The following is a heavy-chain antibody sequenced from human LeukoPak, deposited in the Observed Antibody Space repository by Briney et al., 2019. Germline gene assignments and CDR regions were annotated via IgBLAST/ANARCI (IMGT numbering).Heavy chain of an antibody. D-gene: IGHD6-13*01. J-gene: IGHJ4*02. V-gene: IGHV7-4-1*02. Sequence: GASVKVSCKASGYTFTNYAMNWVRQAPGQGLEWMGWINTNTGNPTYAQGFTGRFVFSLDTSVSTAYLQISTLKAEDTAVYYCARGPPLYHYSTSWGYWGQGTLVTVSS. CDR3: ARGPPLYHYSTSWGY. CDR2: INTNTGNP. CDR1: GYTFTNYA.